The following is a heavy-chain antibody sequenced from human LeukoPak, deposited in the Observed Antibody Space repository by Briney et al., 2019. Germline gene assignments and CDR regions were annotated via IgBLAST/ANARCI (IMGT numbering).Heavy chain of an antibody. CDR2: ISYDGSNK. J-gene: IGHJ4*02. CDR1: GFTFSSYA. V-gene: IGHV3-30-3*01. Sequence: PGGSLRLSCAASGFTFSSYAMHWVRQAPGKGLEWVAVISYDGSNKYYADSVKGRFTISRDNSKNTLYLQMNSLRAEDTAVYYCARGGYSYGEGYDYWGQGTLVTDSS. CDR3: ARGGYSYGEGYDY. D-gene: IGHD5-18*01.